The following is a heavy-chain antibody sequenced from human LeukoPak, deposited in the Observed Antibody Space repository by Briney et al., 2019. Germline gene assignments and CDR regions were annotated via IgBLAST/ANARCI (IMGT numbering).Heavy chain of an antibody. Sequence: SVKVSCKASGGTFSSYAISWVRQAPGQGLEWMGGIIPIFGTANYAQKFQGRVTITTDESTSTAYMELSSLRSEDTAVYYCARGPGYGGIYYYYYMDVRGKGTTVTVSS. D-gene: IGHD4-23*01. V-gene: IGHV1-69*05. CDR1: GGTFSSYA. CDR3: ARGPGYGGIYYYYYMDV. CDR2: IIPIFGTA. J-gene: IGHJ6*03.